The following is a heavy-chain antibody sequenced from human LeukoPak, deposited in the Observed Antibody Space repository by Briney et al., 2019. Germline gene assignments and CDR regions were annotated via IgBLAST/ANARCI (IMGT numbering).Heavy chain of an antibody. Sequence: PSETLSLTCTVSGGSISSYYWGWIRQPPGKGLEWIGSIYYSGSTYYNPSLKSRVTISVDTSKNQFSLKLSSVTAADTAVYYCARLLNYYGVPRNYWGQGTLVTVSS. CDR1: GGSISSYY. CDR2: IYYSGST. CDR3: ARLLNYYGVPRNY. D-gene: IGHD1-26*01. J-gene: IGHJ4*02. V-gene: IGHV4-39*01.